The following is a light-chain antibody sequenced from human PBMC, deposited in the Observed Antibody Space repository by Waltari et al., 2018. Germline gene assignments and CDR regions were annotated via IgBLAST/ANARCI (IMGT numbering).Light chain of an antibody. J-gene: IGLJ3*02. CDR3: CSYAGFHTFWL. Sequence: QSALTQPPSVSGSPEQSVTISCTGSTSDVGGYYSFSCYQQHPCKAPKLILFDVNHRPPGVPHRFSGSNSGNTASLTISGLRPEDEADYHCCSYAGFHTFWLFGGGTKLTVL. CDR1: TSDVGGYYS. V-gene: IGLV2-11*01. CDR2: DVN.